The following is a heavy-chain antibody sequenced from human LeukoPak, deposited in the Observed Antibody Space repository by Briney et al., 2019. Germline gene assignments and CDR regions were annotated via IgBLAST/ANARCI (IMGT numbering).Heavy chain of an antibody. D-gene: IGHD1-1*01. J-gene: IGHJ4*02. Sequence: GASVKVSCKASGYTFTSYAMHWVRQAPGQRLEWMGWINAGNGNTKYSQKFQGRVAITRDTSASTAYMELSSLRSEDTAVYYCAIPANWYYFDYWGQGTLVTVSS. CDR2: INAGNGNT. CDR3: AIPANWYYFDY. CDR1: GYTFTSYA. V-gene: IGHV1-3*01.